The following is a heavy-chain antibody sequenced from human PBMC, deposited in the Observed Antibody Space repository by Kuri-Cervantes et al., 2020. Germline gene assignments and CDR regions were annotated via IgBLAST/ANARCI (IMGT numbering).Heavy chain of an antibody. J-gene: IGHJ4*02. CDR1: GGSISSSSYY. D-gene: IGHD1-26*01. CDR2: IYYSGST. Sequence: SETLCLTCTVSGGSISSSSYYWGWIRQPPGKGLEWIGSIYYSGSTNYNPSLKSRVTISVDTSKNQFSLKLSSVTAADTAVYYCARVGGSYPYYFDYWGQGTLVTVSS. CDR3: ARVGGSYPYYFDY. V-gene: IGHV4-39*07.